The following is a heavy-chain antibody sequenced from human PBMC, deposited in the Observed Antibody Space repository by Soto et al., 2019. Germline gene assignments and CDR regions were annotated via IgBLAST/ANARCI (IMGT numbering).Heavy chain of an antibody. CDR2: IIPVFGRV. D-gene: IGHD3-16*01. V-gene: IGHV1-69*01. CDR3: ANSRGGTFLGYHGMDI. CDR1: GGTFSSRA. Sequence: QVQLVQSGPEVKKTGTSVKVSCKASGGTFSSRAISWVRQAPGQGLEWMGGIIPVFGRVNYAEKFQDRVTINADESTGTVYMELRSLRSADTALYYCANSRGGTFLGYHGMDIWGQGTTVSVSS. J-gene: IGHJ6*02.